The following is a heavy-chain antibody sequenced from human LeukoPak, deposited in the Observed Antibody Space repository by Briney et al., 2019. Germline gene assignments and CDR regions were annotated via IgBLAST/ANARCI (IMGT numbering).Heavy chain of an antibody. D-gene: IGHD3-16*02. CDR3: ARGSYRYEDRGLDP. V-gene: IGHV4-39*02. J-gene: IGHJ5*02. CDR2: IHYSETT. CDR1: GGSISSSNYY. Sequence: SETLSLTCIVSGGSISSSNYYWGWLRQPPGEGLDWLASIHYSETTYYNPSLKSRVTISVDTSKNHFSLKLSSVTAADTAVYYCARGSYRYEDRGLDPWGQGTLVTVSS.